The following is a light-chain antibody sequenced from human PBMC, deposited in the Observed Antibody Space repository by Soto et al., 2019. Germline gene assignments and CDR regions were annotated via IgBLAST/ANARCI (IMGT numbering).Light chain of an antibody. Sequence: IVMTQSPATLSVSPGESATLSCRASQSVYSNLAWYQQKHGQAPRLLIYGASTRATGVPARFSGSGSGTEFTLTNSSLQSEDVAVYFCQQHNNWRSFGQGTKVEI. J-gene: IGKJ1*01. V-gene: IGKV3-15*01. CDR3: QQHNNWRS. CDR2: GAS. CDR1: QSVYSN.